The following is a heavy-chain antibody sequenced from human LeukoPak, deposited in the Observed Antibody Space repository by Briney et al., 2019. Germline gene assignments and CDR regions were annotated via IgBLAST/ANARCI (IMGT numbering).Heavy chain of an antibody. J-gene: IGHJ4*02. V-gene: IGHV3-33*01. D-gene: IGHD3-3*01. Sequence: GMSLRLSCAASGFTFSNYGMHWVRQTPGKGLEWVAVIWYDGSNKDYGDSVKGRFTISRDNSKNTLYLQINSLRAEDTAVYYCARDRSVDYFDYWGQGTLVTVSS. CDR1: GFTFSNYG. CDR2: IWYDGSNK. CDR3: ARDRSVDYFDY.